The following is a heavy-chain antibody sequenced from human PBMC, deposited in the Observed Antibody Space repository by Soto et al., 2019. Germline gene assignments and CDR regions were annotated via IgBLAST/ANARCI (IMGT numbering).Heavy chain of an antibody. CDR3: ARMPDGYYYSGMDV. V-gene: IGHV1-8*01. CDR2: MNPNSGNT. Sequence: QVQLVQSGAEVKKPGASVKVSCKASGYTFTSYDINWVRQATGQGLEWMGWMNPNSGNTGYAQKFQGRVTMTRNTSIRPAYMELSSLRSEDTAVYYCARMPDGYYYSGMDVWGQGTTVTVSS. J-gene: IGHJ6*02. CDR1: GYTFTSYD. D-gene: IGHD2-2*01.